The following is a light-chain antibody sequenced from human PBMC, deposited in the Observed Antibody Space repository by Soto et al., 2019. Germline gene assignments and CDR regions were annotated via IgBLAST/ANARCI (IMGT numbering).Light chain of an antibody. CDR2: AAS. Sequence: DIQMTHSPSSLSAAVGDRVTITCRASQSISGYLNWYQQKPGKAPNLLIYAASSLQSGVPSRFSGSGSGTDFTLTINSLHPEDFATYYCQQSYSTPITFGQGTRLEIK. CDR3: QQSYSTPIT. CDR1: QSISGY. J-gene: IGKJ5*01. V-gene: IGKV1-39*01.